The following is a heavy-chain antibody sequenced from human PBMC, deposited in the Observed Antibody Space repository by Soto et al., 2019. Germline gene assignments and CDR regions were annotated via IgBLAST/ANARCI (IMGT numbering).Heavy chain of an antibody. CDR3: ARYTGVAGTWYFAP. CDR2: INPNSRGT. Sequence: QVQLVQSGAEVKKPGASVKVSCKASGYSFTGYYMHWVRQAPGQGFEWMGWINPNSRGTNNAQTFQRRVTMTRDTPISTAYMELSRLRSDDTAVYYCARYTGVAGTWYFAPWGQGTLVTVSS. J-gene: IGHJ5*02. V-gene: IGHV1-2*02. CDR1: GYSFTGYY. D-gene: IGHD2-15*01.